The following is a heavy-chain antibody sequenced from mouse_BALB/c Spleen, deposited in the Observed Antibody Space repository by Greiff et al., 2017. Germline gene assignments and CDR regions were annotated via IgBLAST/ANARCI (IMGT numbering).Heavy chain of an antibody. V-gene: IGHV3-8*02. J-gene: IGHJ3*01. CDR1: GDSITSGY. D-gene: IGHD2-4*01. CDR3: ARCSHDYVVAY. Sequence: EVQGVESGPSLVKPSQTLSLTCSVTGDSITSGYWNWIRKLPGNKLGYMGKISYSGSTYYKPYLKSRSSITRDTSKNQYYLQLNSVTTEDTATSYCARCSHDYVVAYWGQGTLVTVSA. CDR2: ISYSGST.